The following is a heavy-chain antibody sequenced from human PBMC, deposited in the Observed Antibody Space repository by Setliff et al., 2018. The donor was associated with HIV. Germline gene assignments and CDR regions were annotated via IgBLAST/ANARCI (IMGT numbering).Heavy chain of an antibody. CDR2: ISAYTGNT. CDR3: ARDFYPSGSYYDPLAF. CDR1: GFSFSTYG. Sequence: VASVKVSCKTSGFSFSTYGFAWVRQTPGQGLEYVGWISAYTGNTRIAQKFQDRITMTTDRATNIVYMELRDLTFDDTAVYYCARDFYPSGSYYDPLAFWGQGTVVTVSS. J-gene: IGHJ4*02. V-gene: IGHV1-18*01. D-gene: IGHD3-10*01.